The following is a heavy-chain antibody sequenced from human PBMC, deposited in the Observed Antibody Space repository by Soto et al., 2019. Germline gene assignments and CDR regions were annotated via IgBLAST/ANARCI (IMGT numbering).Heavy chain of an antibody. CDR3: AKVSSSWYAGFFDL. J-gene: IGHJ4*02. D-gene: IGHD6-13*01. CDR1: GFTFSRHA. CDR2: LSDSGGSI. Sequence: GGSLRLSCTASGFTFSRHALTWGRQAPGKGLEWVSGLSDSGGSIYYADSVKGRFTISRDNSMNTLYLQMNTLRAEDTAIYYCAKVSSSWYAGFFDLWGQGTLVTVSS. V-gene: IGHV3-23*01.